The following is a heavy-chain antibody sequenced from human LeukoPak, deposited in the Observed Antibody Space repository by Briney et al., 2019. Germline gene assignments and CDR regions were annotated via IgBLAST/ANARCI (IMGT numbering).Heavy chain of an antibody. V-gene: IGHV4-4*02. CDR2: IYHGGST. CDR3: ASHKGF. CDR1: GASISSNNW. J-gene: IGHJ4*02. Sequence: PSGTLSLTCAVSGASISSNNWWSWVRQPPGKGLEWIGEIYHGGSTNYNPSLKSRVTISVDTSKSQFSLKLSSVTAADTAVYYCASHKGFWGQGTLVTVSS.